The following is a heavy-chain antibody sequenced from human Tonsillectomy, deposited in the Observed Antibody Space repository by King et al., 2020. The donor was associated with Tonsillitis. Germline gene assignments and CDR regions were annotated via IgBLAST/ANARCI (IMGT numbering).Heavy chain of an antibody. Sequence: QLVQSGAEVKKPGASMKVSCKVSVYTLPDLSMHWVRQAPGKGLEWMGGYDPEDGEKVYAQKFQGRIIMTEDTSTNTAYMELSSLRSEDTAVYYCAADLRNLWLFDYWGQGSLVTVSA. J-gene: IGHJ4*02. D-gene: IGHD5-18*01. CDR1: VYTLPDLS. CDR3: AADLRNLWLFDY. CDR2: YDPEDGEK. V-gene: IGHV1-24*01.